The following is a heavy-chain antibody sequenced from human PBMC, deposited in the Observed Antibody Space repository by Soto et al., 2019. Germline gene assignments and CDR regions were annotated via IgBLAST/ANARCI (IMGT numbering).Heavy chain of an antibody. V-gene: IGHV6-1*01. CDR2: TYYRSKWYN. CDR1: GDSVSSNSST. J-gene: IGHJ5*02. Sequence: SQTLSLTCVISGDSVSSNSSTWNWIRQSPSRGLEWLGRTYYRSKWYNDYAVSVKSRITISPDTSKNQFSLQLNSVTPEDTAIYYCTRGGYNWFDPWGQGTLVTVSS. CDR3: TRGGYNWFDP.